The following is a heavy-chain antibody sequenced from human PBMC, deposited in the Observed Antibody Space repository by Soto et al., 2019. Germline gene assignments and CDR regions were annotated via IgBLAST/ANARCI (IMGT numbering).Heavy chain of an antibody. J-gene: IGHJ4*02. V-gene: IGHV1-69*06. CDR1: GGTFSSNT. CDR2: IIPLFGTA. CDR3: ASKAACGGDCYAFDS. D-gene: IGHD2-21*02. Sequence: QVQLVQSGAEVKKPGSSVKISCKASGGTFSSNTINWVRQAAGQGLEWMGGIIPLFGTANYAEKFQGRVTITADKSTNTEYMELSRLRSEDTAVYYCASKAACGGDCYAFDSWGQGTLVTVSS.